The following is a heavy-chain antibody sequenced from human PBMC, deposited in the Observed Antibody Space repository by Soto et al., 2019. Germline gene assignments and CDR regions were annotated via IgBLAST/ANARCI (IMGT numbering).Heavy chain of an antibody. Sequence: QVQLVQSGAEEKKPGASVNVSCKASGYTFTSYAMHWVRQAPGQRLEWMGWINAGNGNTKYSQKFQGRVTITRDTAASTAYMELSRLRSEDTAVDYCARSIVVVTALDYWGQGTLVTVSS. CDR3: ARSIVVVTALDY. CDR2: INAGNGNT. V-gene: IGHV1-3*05. D-gene: IGHD2-21*02. J-gene: IGHJ4*02. CDR1: GYTFTSYA.